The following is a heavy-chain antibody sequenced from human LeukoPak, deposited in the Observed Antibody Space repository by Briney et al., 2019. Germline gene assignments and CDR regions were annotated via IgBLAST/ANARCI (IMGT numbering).Heavy chain of an antibody. V-gene: IGHV4-38-2*02. CDR1: GYSISSGYY. CDR2: ICHSGST. CDR3: ARELDYSSTSRPKRNWFDP. D-gene: IGHD2-2*01. Sequence: SETLSLTCAVSGYSISSGYYWGWIRQPPGRGLEWIGSICHSGSTYYNPSLKSRVTISVDTSKNQFSLKLSSVTAADTAVYYCARELDYSSTSRPKRNWFDPWGQGTLVTVSS. J-gene: IGHJ5*02.